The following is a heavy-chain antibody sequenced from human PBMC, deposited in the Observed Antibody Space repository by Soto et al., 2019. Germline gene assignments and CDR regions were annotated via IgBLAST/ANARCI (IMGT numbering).Heavy chain of an antibody. J-gene: IGHJ4*02. CDR2: IIPIFGTA. V-gene: IGHV1-69*01. Sequence: MQVLESGAEVKKPGSSVKVSCKASGGTFSSYAISWVRQAPGQGLEWMGGIIPIFGTANYAQKFQGRVTITADESTSTAYMELSSLRSEDTAVYYCARDQLSGIAAAGYFDYWGQGTLVTVSS. D-gene: IGHD6-13*01. CDR3: ARDQLSGIAAAGYFDY. CDR1: GGTFSSYA.